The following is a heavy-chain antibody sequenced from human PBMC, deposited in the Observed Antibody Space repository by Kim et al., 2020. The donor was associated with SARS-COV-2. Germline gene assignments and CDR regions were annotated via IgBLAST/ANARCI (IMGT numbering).Heavy chain of an antibody. CDR3: ACRSFDAFDI. V-gene: IGHV3-23*01. J-gene: IGHJ3*02. CDR2: GSQ. Sequence: GSQYYADSVKGRFTISRDNSKNQLYLQMNSLRAEDTAVYYCACRSFDAFDIWGQGTMVTVSS.